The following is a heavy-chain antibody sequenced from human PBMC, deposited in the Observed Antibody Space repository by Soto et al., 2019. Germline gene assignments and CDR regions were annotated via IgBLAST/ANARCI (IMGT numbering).Heavy chain of an antibody. Sequence: QVQLQESGPGLVKPSGTLSLTCAVSGGSISSSNWWSWVRQPPGKGLEWIGEIYHSGSTNYNPSLKSRVTITVDKSKNQFSLKLSSVTAADTAVYYCACEGYYDYYYYGMDVWGQGTTVTVSS. CDR3: ACEGYYDYYYYGMDV. J-gene: IGHJ6*02. D-gene: IGHD1-26*01. V-gene: IGHV4-4*02. CDR2: IYHSGST. CDR1: GGSISSSNW.